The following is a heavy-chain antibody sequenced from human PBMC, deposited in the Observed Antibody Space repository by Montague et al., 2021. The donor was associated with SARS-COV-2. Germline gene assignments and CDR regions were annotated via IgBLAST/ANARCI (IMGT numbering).Heavy chain of an antibody. D-gene: IGHD6-13*01. V-gene: IGHV4-39*07. CDR2: IYYSGST. CDR1: GGSISSSSYY. J-gene: IGHJ6*02. Sequence: SETLSLTCTVSGGSISSSSYYWGWIRQPPVKGLEWIGSIYYSGSTYYSPSPKSRVTISVDTSKNQFSLKLSSVAAADTAVYYCARVGRQQLVRLTGMDVWGQGTTGTVSS. CDR3: ARVGRQQLVRLTGMDV.